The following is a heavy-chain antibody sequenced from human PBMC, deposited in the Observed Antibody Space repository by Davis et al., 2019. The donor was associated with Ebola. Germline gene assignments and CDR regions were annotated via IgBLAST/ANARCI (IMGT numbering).Heavy chain of an antibody. D-gene: IGHD6-6*01. V-gene: IGHV3-21*01. CDR3: ARAHGSSHDMDV. J-gene: IGHJ6*03. Sequence: PGGSLRLSCAASGFTFSSYSMNWVRQAPGKGLEWVSSISSSSSYIYYADSVKGRFTISRDNAKNSLYLQMNSLRAEDTAVYYCARAHGSSHDMDVWGKGTTVTVSS. CDR2: ISSSSSYI. CDR1: GFTFSSYS.